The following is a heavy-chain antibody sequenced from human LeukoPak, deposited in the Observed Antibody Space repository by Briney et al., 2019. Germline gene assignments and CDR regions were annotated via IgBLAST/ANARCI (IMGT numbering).Heavy chain of an antibody. CDR3: ARVQARPTMVRGVINY. CDR2: ISSSGSII. J-gene: IGHJ4*02. V-gene: IGHV3-11*04. Sequence: PGGSLRLSCAASGFTFSDYYMSWIRQAPGKGLEWVSYISSSGSIINYADSVKGRFTISRDNSKNTLYLQMNSLRAEDTAVYHCARVQARPTMVRGVINYWGQGTLVTVSS. CDR1: GFTFSDYY. D-gene: IGHD3-10*01.